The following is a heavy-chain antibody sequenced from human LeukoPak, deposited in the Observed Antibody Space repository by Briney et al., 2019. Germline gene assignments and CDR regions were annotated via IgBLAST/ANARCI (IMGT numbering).Heavy chain of an antibody. CDR2: IHSSGST. J-gene: IGHJ4*02. D-gene: IGHD1-14*01. CDR3: ARTGYFDS. Sequence: KPSETLSLTCTVSGGSISNYYWNWVRQPPGKGLEWIGYIHSSGSTNYNPSLKSRVTMSVDTSKNQISLKLSSVTAADTAVYYCARTGYFDSWGQGTLVTVSS. V-gene: IGHV4-59*01. CDR1: GGSISNYY.